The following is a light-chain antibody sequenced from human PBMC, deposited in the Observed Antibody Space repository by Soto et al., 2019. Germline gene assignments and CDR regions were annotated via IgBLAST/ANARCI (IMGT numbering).Light chain of an antibody. CDR2: DAS. CDR1: QSVSSY. Sequence: EIVLTQSPATLSLSPGERATLSCRASQSVSSYLAWYQQTPGQAPRLLIYDASNRATGIPARFSGSGSGTDFTLTISSLEPDDFAVYYCQLRSNWPRTFGQGTKVDI. CDR3: QLRSNWPRT. V-gene: IGKV3-11*01. J-gene: IGKJ1*01.